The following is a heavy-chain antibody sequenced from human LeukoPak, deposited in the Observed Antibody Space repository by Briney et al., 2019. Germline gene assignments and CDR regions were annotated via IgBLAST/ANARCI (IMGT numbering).Heavy chain of an antibody. CDR2: IYYRGNT. Sequence: SETLSLTCIVSDGSISGYYWNWIRQSPGKGLEWIGYIYYRGNTDYTPSLKSRVSISIDTSKKQFSLRLRSVSAADTAVYYCARGGESSAWHFQRWGQGILVTVSS. V-gene: IGHV4-59*01. CDR1: DGSISGYY. CDR3: ARGGESSAWHFQR. J-gene: IGHJ1*01. D-gene: IGHD3-22*01.